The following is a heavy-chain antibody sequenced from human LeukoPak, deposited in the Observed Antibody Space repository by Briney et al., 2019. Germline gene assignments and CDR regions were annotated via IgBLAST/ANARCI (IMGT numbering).Heavy chain of an antibody. J-gene: IGHJ5*02. V-gene: IGHV4-59*01. Sequence: SETLSLTCTVSGGSISSYYWSWIRQPPGKGLEWIGYIYYSGSTNYNPSLKSRVTISVDTSKNQFSLKLSSVTAADTAVYYCAKGTSGGNRAYLNGFDPWGQETLSPSPQ. CDR3: AKGTSGGNRAYLNGFDP. CDR2: IYYSGST. CDR1: GGSISSYY. D-gene: IGHD3-10*01.